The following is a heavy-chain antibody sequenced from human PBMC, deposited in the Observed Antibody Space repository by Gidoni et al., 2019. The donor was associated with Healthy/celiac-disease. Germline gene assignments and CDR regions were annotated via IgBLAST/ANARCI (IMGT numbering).Heavy chain of an antibody. CDR1: GFTFSSYD. CDR2: IGTAGDP. CDR3: ARAVGRYYDSSGFIGGMDV. J-gene: IGHJ6*02. D-gene: IGHD3-22*01. Sequence: EVQLVESGGGLVQPGGSLRLSCAASGFTFSSYDMHWVRQATGKGLEWVSAIGTAGDPYYPGSVKGRFTISRENAKNSLYLQMNSLRAGDTAVYYCARAVGRYYDSSGFIGGMDVWGQGTTVTVSS. V-gene: IGHV3-13*05.